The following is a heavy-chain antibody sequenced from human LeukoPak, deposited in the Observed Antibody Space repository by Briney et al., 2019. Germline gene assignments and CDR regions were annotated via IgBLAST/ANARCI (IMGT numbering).Heavy chain of an antibody. CDR2: KSYDGSNK. J-gene: IGHJ4*02. CDR1: GFTVSSNY. V-gene: IGHV3-30-3*01. Sequence: PGGSLRLSCAASGFTVSSNYMSWVRQAPGKGLEWVAVKSYDGSNKNYADSVKGRFTISRDNSKNTLYLQMNSLRTDDTAVYYCARDGGEQLVGPFDYWGQGTLVTVSS. D-gene: IGHD6-6*01. CDR3: ARDGGEQLVGPFDY.